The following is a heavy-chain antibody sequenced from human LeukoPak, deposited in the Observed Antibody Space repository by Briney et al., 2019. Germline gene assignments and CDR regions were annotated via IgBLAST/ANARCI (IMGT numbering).Heavy chain of an antibody. CDR1: GGTFSSYA. CDR3: ARAGRYCSSTSCPLYYYMDV. J-gene: IGHJ6*03. Sequence: SVKVSCKASGGTFSSYAISWVRQAPGQGLEWMGGIIPIFGTANYAQKFQGRVTITTDESTSTAYMELSSLRSEDTAVYYCARAGRYCSSTSCPLYYYMDVWGKGTTVTVSS. D-gene: IGHD2-2*01. V-gene: IGHV1-69*05. CDR2: IIPIFGTA.